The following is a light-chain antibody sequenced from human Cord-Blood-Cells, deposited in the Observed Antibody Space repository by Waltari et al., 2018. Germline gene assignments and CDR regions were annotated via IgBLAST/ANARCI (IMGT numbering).Light chain of an antibody. Sequence: IVLTQSPGTLSLSTGERATLSCRASQRVSSSYLAWYQQKPGQAPRLLIYGASSRATGIPDRFSGSGSGTDFTLTISRLEPEDFAVYYCQQYGSSFTFGPGTKVDIK. J-gene: IGKJ3*01. CDR2: GAS. V-gene: IGKV3-20*01. CDR1: QRVSSSY. CDR3: QQYGSSFT.